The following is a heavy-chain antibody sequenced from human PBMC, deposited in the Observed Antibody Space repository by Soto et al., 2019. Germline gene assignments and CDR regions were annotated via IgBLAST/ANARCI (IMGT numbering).Heavy chain of an antibody. D-gene: IGHD2-21*02. CDR1: GYTFTSYF. Sequence: ASVKVSCKASGYTFTSYFISWVRQAPGQGLEWMGWISAYNGNTNYAQKLQGRVTMTTDTSTSTAYMELRSLRSDDTAVYYCARVGYCGGDCYESYYYYGMYFWGQGTTVTVSS. V-gene: IGHV1-18*01. J-gene: IGHJ6*02. CDR3: ARVGYCGGDCYESYYYYGMYF. CDR2: ISAYNGNT.